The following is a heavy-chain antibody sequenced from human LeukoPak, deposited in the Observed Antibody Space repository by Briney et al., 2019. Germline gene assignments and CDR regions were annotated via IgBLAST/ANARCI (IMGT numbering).Heavy chain of an antibody. V-gene: IGHV3-33*01. D-gene: IGHD1-26*01. Sequence: PGRSLRLSCAASGFTFSSYGMHWVRQAPGKGLEWVAVIWYDGSNKHSADSVKGRFTISRDNSKNTLYLQMNSLRAEDTAVYYCARVGWWELPAVLESFDYWGQGTLVTVSS. J-gene: IGHJ4*02. CDR1: GFTFSSYG. CDR2: IWYDGSNK. CDR3: ARVGWWELPAVLESFDY.